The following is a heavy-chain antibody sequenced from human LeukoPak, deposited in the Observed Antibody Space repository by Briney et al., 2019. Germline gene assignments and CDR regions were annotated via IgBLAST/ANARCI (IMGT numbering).Heavy chain of an antibody. J-gene: IGHJ6*02. CDR3: VRDPEYYDFWSGSYGMDV. Sequence: ASVKVSCKASGYTFTGYYMHWVRQAPGQGLEWMGWINPNSGGTNYAQKFQGRVTMTRDTSISTAYMELSRLRSDDTAVYYCVRDPEYYDFWSGSYGMDVWGQGTTVTVSS. CDR2: INPNSGGT. D-gene: IGHD3-3*01. V-gene: IGHV1-2*02. CDR1: GYTFTGYY.